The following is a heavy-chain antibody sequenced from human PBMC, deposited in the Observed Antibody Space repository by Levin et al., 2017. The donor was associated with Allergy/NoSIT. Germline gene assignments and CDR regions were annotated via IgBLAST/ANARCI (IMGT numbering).Heavy chain of an antibody. J-gene: IGHJ6*03. Sequence: GGSLRLSCAASGFPFHTYGMNWVRQAPGKGLEWVSSISAYSSATYYADSEKGRSTISRANAEKLLFLQMTNLRVEDTSIYYGASLFPQGYYFYLDLWGKGTTVTVSS. CDR3: ASLFPQGYYFYLDL. D-gene: IGHD2-15*01. V-gene: IGHV3-21*01. CDR1: GFPFHTYG. CDR2: ISAYSSAT.